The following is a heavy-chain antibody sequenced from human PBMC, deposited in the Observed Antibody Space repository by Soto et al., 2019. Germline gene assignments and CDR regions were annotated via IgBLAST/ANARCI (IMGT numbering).Heavy chain of an antibody. J-gene: IGHJ6*02. CDR3: ARDLIPYSRYYYYGMDV. D-gene: IGHD2-21*01. CDR1: GFTFSSYA. Sequence: QVQLVESGGGVVQPGRSLRLSCAASGFTFSSYAMHWVRQAPGKGLEWVAVISYDGSNKYYADSVKGRFTISRDNSKNTLYLQMNSLRAEDTAVYYCARDLIPYSRYYYYGMDVWGQGTTVTVSS. V-gene: IGHV3-30-3*01. CDR2: ISYDGSNK.